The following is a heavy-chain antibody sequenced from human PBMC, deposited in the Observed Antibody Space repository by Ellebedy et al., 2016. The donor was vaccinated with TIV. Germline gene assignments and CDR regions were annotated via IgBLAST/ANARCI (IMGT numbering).Heavy chain of an antibody. CDR2: MNPNSGNT. J-gene: IGHJ4*02. Sequence: ASVKVSCXASGYTFTSYDINWVRQATGQGPEWMGWMNPNSGNTGYAQKFQDRISMTRNTSISTAYMELGSLRSEDTAVYYCARVFATGVRHLPWWGQGTLVTVSS. V-gene: IGHV1-8*01. CDR3: ARVFATGVRHLPW. D-gene: IGHD1-1*01. CDR1: GYTFTSYD.